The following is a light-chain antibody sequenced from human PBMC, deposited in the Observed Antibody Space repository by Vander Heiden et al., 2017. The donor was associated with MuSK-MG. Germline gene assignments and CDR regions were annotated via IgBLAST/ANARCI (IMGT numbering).Light chain of an antibody. Sequence: EIVMTQSPATLSVSPGERATLSCRASQSVSSNLAWYQQKPGQAPRLLIYGASTRATGIPARFSGSGYGKEFTLTISSRQSEDFAVYYCQQHNNWPPMTFGQGTKVEIK. CDR3: QQHNNWPPMT. V-gene: IGKV3-15*01. CDR2: GAS. J-gene: IGKJ1*01. CDR1: QSVSSN.